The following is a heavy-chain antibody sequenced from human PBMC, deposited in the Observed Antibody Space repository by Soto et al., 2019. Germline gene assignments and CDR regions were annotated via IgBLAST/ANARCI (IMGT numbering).Heavy chain of an antibody. CDR1: GYRFTSDG. Sequence: ASVKVSCKASGYRFTSDGISWVRQAPGQGLEWLGWISAYDDNTKYAQTLQGRVSMSTDTSTNTAYMELRSLRSDDTAMYYCARGGYYDSSGSRNYHYYGMNVWGQGTTVTVSS. CDR3: ARGGYYDSSGSRNYHYYGMNV. V-gene: IGHV1-18*01. CDR2: ISAYDDNT. J-gene: IGHJ6*02. D-gene: IGHD3-22*01.